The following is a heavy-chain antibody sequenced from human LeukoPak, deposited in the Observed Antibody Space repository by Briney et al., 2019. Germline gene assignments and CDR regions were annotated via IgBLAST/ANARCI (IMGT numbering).Heavy chain of an antibody. D-gene: IGHD4-17*01. CDR3: ATGAPTVGLDY. CDR1: GFTFSNAW. Sequence: PGGSLRLSCAGSGFTFSNAWMNWVRQAPGKGLEWAGRIKSRPDGGTTDYAAPVKGRFTISRDDPRNTVYLQMNSLKTEDTAVYYCATGAPTVGLDYWGQGSLVTVSS. J-gene: IGHJ4*02. V-gene: IGHV3-15*07. CDR2: IKSRPDGGTT.